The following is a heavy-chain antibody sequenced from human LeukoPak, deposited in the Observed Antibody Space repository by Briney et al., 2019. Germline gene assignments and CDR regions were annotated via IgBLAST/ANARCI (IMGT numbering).Heavy chain of an antibody. CDR3: AKDAVVGATRYFDY. J-gene: IGHJ4*02. Sequence: GGSLRLSCAASGFTFSSYGMHWVRQAPGKGLEWVAVISYDGSNKYYADSVKGRFTISRDNSKNTLYLQMNSLRAEDTAVYYCAKDAVVGATRYFDYWGQGTLVTVSS. D-gene: IGHD1-26*01. V-gene: IGHV3-30*18. CDR2: ISYDGSNK. CDR1: GFTFSSYG.